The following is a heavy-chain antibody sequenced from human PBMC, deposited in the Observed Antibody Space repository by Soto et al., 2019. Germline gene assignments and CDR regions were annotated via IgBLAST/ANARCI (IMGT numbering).Heavy chain of an antibody. CDR2: VYYSGTT. D-gene: IGHD3-10*01. J-gene: IGHJ6*02. V-gene: IGHV4-61*08. CDR3: ARGLSVVIWFGSYGMDC. CDR1: GGSIDSGDYY. Sequence: PSETLSLTCTVSGGSIDSGDYYWSWSRQPPGKGLEWIGYVYYSGTTNYNPFLKSRVTLSLDKSKNQFSLKMNSVTAADTAVYYCARGLSVVIWFGSYGMDCSGQGTRVTVS.